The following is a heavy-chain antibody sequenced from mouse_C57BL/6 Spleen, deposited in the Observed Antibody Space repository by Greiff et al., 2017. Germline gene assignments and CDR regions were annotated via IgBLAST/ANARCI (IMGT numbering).Heavy chain of an antibody. V-gene: IGHV5-17*01. D-gene: IGHD1-1*01. J-gene: IGHJ1*03. CDR1: GFTFSDYG. CDR3: ARKVLYYGSSYGDWYFDV. CDR2: ISSGSSTI. Sequence: EVQRVESGGGLVKPGGSLKLSCAASGFTFSDYGMHWVRQAPEKGLEWVAYISSGSSTIYYADTVKGRFTISRDNAKNTLFLQMTSLRSEDTAMYYCARKVLYYGSSYGDWYFDVWGTGTTVTVSS.